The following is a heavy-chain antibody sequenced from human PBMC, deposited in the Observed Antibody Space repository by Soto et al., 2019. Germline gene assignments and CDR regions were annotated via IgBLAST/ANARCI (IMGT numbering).Heavy chain of an antibody. J-gene: IGHJ3*02. CDR1: GFSLSTSGVG. D-gene: IGHD3-22*01. V-gene: IGHV2-5*02. Sequence: QITLKESGPTLVKPTQTLTLTCTFSGFSLSTSGVGVGWIRQPPGKALEWLALIYWDDDKRYSPSLKSRLTITKDTSKNQVVLTMTNMDHVDTATYSCARAGGYDSSGYYYAGAFDIWGQGTMVTVSS. CDR2: IYWDDDK. CDR3: ARAGGYDSSGYYYAGAFDI.